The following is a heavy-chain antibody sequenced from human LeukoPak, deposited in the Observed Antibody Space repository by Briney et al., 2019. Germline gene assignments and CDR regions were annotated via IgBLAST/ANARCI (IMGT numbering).Heavy chain of an antibody. V-gene: IGHV3-23*01. CDR3: AKVGYFGSGRHYYYYMDV. Sequence: PGGSLRLSCAASGFSFSNFAMTWVRQAPGEGLEWVSVIYGSGGSTFYADSVKGRFTMSRDNSKNMLYLEMNTLGAEDTALYYCAKVGYFGSGRHYYYYMDVWGKGTTVTVSS. D-gene: IGHD3-10*01. CDR1: GFSFSNFA. J-gene: IGHJ6*03. CDR2: IYGSGGST.